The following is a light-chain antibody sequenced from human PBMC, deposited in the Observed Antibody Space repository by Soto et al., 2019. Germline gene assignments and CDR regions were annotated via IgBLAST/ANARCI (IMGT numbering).Light chain of an antibody. J-gene: IGLJ2*01. CDR1: SSNIGNND. CDR2: ENN. V-gene: IGLV1-51*02. CDR3: GTWGSRLSAV. Sequence: QSVLTQPPSVSAAPGQKVTISCSGSSSNIGNNDVSWYQQLPGTAPKLLIYENNKRPSGIPDRFSGSKSGTSATLGITGLQTGDEADYYCGTWGSRLSAVFGGGTKVTVL.